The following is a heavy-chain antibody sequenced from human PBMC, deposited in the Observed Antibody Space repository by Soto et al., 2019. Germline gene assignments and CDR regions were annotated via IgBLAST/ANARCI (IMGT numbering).Heavy chain of an antibody. CDR2: IYYSGST. CDR1: GGSISSYY. CDR3: ARGRQPVYYDILNGYYDYFDY. V-gene: IGHV4-59*08. D-gene: IGHD3-9*01. Sequence: SETLSLTCTVSGGSISSYYWSWIRQPPGKGLEWIGYIYYSGSTNYNPSLKSRVTISVDTSKNQFSLKLSSVTAADTAVYYCARGRQPVYYDILNGYYDYFDYWGQGTLVTVSS. J-gene: IGHJ4*02.